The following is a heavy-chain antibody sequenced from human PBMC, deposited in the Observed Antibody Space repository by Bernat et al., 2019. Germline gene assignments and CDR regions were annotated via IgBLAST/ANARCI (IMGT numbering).Heavy chain of an antibody. Sequence: QVQLVESGGGVVQPGRSLRLSCAASGFTFSSYAMHWVRQAPGKGLEWVAVISYDGSNKYYADSVKGRFTISRDNSKNTLYLQMNSLRAEDTAVYYCAREAPIDRMITVGGVIVRRNFDYWGQGTLVTVSS. D-gene: IGHD3-16*02. CDR3: AREAPIDRMITVGGVIVRRNFDY. CDR2: ISYDGSNK. V-gene: IGHV3-30*01. J-gene: IGHJ4*02. CDR1: GFTFSSYA.